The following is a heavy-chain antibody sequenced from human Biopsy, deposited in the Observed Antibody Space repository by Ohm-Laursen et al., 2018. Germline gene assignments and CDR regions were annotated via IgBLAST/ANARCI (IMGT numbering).Heavy chain of an antibody. Sequence: SVKVSCKAPAGTFSNYGVNWVRQAPGQGLEWLGGNIPILGTGNYAQKFQDRVTVAADISTSTATMELRSLRSDDTAVYYCATKLTGYFHHWGQGTLVIVSS. D-gene: IGHD3-9*01. CDR2: NIPILGTG. J-gene: IGHJ1*01. V-gene: IGHV1-69*06. CDR3: ATKLTGYFHH. CDR1: AGTFSNYG.